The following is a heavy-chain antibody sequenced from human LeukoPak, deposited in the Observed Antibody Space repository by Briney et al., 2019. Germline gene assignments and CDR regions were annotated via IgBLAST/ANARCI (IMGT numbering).Heavy chain of an antibody. J-gene: IGHJ4*02. Sequence: GRSLRLSCAASGFTVSSNYMSWVRQAPGKGLEWVSVIYSGGNTYYADSVKGRFTISRDNSKNTLYLQMNSLRAEDTAVYYCARGPSGYSYGGYDYWGQGTLVTVSS. V-gene: IGHV3-53*01. CDR3: ARGPSGYSYGGYDY. D-gene: IGHD5-18*01. CDR1: GFTVSSNY. CDR2: IYSGGNT.